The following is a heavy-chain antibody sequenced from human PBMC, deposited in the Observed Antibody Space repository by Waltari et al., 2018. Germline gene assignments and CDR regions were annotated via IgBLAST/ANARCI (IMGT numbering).Heavy chain of an antibody. J-gene: IGHJ4*02. Sequence: QVQLVESGGGVVQPGRSLRLSCAASGFTFSSYGMHWVRQAPGKGLEWVAVISYDGSNKYYADSVKDRFTISRDNSKNTLYLQMNSLRAEDTAVYYCAKDRWLTRYFDYWGQGTLVTVSS. CDR2: ISYDGSNK. V-gene: IGHV3-30*18. CDR3: AKDRWLTRYFDY. CDR1: GFTFSSYG. D-gene: IGHD6-19*01.